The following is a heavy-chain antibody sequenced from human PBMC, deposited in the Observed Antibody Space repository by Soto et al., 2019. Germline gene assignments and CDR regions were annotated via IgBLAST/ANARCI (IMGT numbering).Heavy chain of an antibody. CDR3: ARDRRIGGAPRNYFNY. Sequence: GGSLRLSCAASGFTFSSYAMHWVRQAPGKGLEWVALISSDGSNKYYADSVKGRFTISRDNSKNTLYLQMDSLRAEDTAVYYCARDRRIGGAPRNYFNYGGQGTLVTVSS. CDR2: ISSDGSNK. V-gene: IGHV3-30-3*01. J-gene: IGHJ4*02. D-gene: IGHD1-26*01. CDR1: GFTFSSYA.